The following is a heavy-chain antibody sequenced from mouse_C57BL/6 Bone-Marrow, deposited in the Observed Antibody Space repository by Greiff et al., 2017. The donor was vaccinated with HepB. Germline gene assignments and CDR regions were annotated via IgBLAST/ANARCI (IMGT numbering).Heavy chain of an antibody. CDR2: ISSGGSYT. CDR1: GFTFSSYG. Sequence: EVKLVESGGDLVKPGGSLKLSCAASGFTFSSYGMSWVRQTPDKRLEWVATISSGGSYTYYPDSVKGRFTISRDNAKNTLYLQMSSLKSEDTAMYYCARYRFFSPFLDYWGQGTSVTVSS. J-gene: IGHJ4*01. V-gene: IGHV5-6*01. CDR3: ARYRFFSPFLDY.